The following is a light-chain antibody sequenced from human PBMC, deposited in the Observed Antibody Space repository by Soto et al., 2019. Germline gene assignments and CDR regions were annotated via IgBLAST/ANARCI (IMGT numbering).Light chain of an antibody. CDR3: QSYDSGLSAVV. V-gene: IGLV1-40*01. Sequence: QSVLTQPPSVSGAPGQWVTISCTGSSSNTGAGFDVHWYQHLPGAAPKLLIYGNINRPSGVPDRFSGSKSDTSASLAITGLQAEDEADYYCQSYDSGLSAVVFGGGTKLTVL. CDR1: SSNTGAGFD. J-gene: IGLJ2*01. CDR2: GNI.